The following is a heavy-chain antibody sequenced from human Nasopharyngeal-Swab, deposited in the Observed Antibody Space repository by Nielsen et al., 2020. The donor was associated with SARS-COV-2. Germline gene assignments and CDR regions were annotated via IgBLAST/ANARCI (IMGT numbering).Heavy chain of an antibody. D-gene: IGHD3-3*01. J-gene: IGHJ6*02. CDR2: IIPIFGTA. V-gene: IGHV1-69*06. Sequence: WVRQAPGQGLEWMGGIIPIFGTANYAQKFQGRVTITADKSTSTAYMELSSLRSEDTAVYYCARERGIFGVVIVWGQGTTVTVSS. CDR3: ARERGIFGVVIV.